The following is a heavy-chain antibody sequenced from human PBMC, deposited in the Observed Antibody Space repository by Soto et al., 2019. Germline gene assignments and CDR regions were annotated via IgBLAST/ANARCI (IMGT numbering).Heavy chain of an antibody. CDR2: IIPIFGTA. CDR1: GGTFSRYA. J-gene: IGHJ4*02. Sequence: AVMVSCKACGGTFSRYAISWVRQAPGQGLEWMGGIIPIFGTANYAQKFQGRVTITADESTSTAYMEPSSLRSDDTAVYYCAREEDRYCSSTSCYFDYWGQGTLVTVSS. V-gene: IGHV1-69*13. D-gene: IGHD2-2*01. CDR3: AREEDRYCSSTSCYFDY.